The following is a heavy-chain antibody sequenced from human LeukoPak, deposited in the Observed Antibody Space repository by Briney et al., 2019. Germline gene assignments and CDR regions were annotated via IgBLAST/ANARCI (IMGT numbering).Heavy chain of an antibody. Sequence: SETLSLTCTVSGGSISDGNYYWSWIRQPPGQRLEWIGYIHDNGGTNYNPSLKSRVTISVDTSKNQFSLKLSSVTAADTAVYYCARYYYDRSYYFDYWGQGTLVTVSS. V-gene: IGHV4-61*01. CDR2: IHDNGGT. J-gene: IGHJ4*02. CDR3: ARYYYDRSYYFDY. CDR1: GGSISDGNYY. D-gene: IGHD3-22*01.